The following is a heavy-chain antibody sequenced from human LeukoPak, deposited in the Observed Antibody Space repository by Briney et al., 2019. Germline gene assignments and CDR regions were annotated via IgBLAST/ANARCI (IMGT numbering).Heavy chain of an antibody. J-gene: IGHJ6*03. CDR3: ARANPLSYYYYIDV. CDR1: GGSTRSNTYY. Sequence: PSETLSLTCTVSGGSTRSNTYYWAWIRQSPGRGLEWIGSFYYAGSTDYSPSLKSRVVISEDTSKSQFALKLSSVTAADTAVYYCARANPLSYYYYIDVWGKGTTVTVSS. V-gene: IGHV4-39*06. CDR2: FYYAGST.